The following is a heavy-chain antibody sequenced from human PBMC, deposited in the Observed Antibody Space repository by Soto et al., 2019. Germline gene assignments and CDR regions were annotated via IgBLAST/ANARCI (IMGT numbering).Heavy chain of an antibody. Sequence: SVKVSCKASGGTFSSYAISWVRQAPGQGLEWMGGIIPIFGTANYAQKFQGRVTITADESTSTAYMELSSLRSEDTAVYYCASRIVVTVIRYYFDYWGQGTLVTVSS. D-gene: IGHD2-21*02. CDR2: IIPIFGTA. V-gene: IGHV1-69*13. CDR3: ASRIVVTVIRYYFDY. J-gene: IGHJ4*02. CDR1: GGTFSSYA.